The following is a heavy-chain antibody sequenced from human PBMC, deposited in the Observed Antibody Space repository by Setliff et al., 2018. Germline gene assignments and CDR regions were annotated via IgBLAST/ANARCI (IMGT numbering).Heavy chain of an antibody. D-gene: IGHD3-10*01. CDR1: GGSIGPHY. J-gene: IGHJ6*03. Sequence: NPSETLSLTCTVSGGSIGPHYWGWIRQAPGKGLEWIGHIFYSDTAKYNPSLESRAAISVDSSKNQFSLKLRSVTAADTAVYYCARDRSTVIRGVTSFFYYYMDVWGGGTTVTVSS. CDR2: IFYSDTA. V-gene: IGHV4-59*11. CDR3: ARDRSTVIRGVTSFFYYYMDV.